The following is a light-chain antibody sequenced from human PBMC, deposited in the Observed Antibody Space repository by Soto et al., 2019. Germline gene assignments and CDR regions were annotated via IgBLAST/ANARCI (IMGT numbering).Light chain of an antibody. Sequence: EIEMTQSPSSVSASLGDRVTITCRASQAISTWLAWYQQKPGQAPRLLIYAASNLDTGIPARFSGSGSGTEFTLTISSLQPEDFATYYCQQANSCPLTFGEGTKVEIK. J-gene: IGKJ1*01. CDR3: QQANSCPLT. V-gene: IGKV1D-12*01. CDR1: QAISTW. CDR2: AAS.